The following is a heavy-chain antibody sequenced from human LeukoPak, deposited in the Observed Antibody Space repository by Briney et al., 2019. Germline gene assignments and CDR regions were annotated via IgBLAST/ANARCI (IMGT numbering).Heavy chain of an antibody. CDR3: ARDSFLTFLVVAATNWFDP. J-gene: IGHJ5*02. Sequence: GGSLRLSCAASGFIFSNYWMSWVRQAPGKGLEWVANIKQDGSEKHYVDSVKGRFTISRDNAKNSLYLQMNSLRVEDTAVYYCARDSFLTFLVVAATNWFDPWGQGTLVTVSS. V-gene: IGHV3-7*03. CDR2: IKQDGSEK. D-gene: IGHD2-15*01. CDR1: GFIFSNYW.